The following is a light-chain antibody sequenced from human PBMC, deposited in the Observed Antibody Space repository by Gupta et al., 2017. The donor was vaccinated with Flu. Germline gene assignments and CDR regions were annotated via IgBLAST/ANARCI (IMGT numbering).Light chain of an antibody. CDR3: QYEGNSLST. CDR1: LSIDSKY. CDR2: SAS. Sequence: EVVLTQSPRTLSLSLGETATRSCRAILSIDSKYFAWYHQKRGRTPRLLIFSASSRATDLPDKFNGSGSGTDFTLTIDRLEPENFAVYYCQYEGNSLSTFGQGTKLEI. J-gene: IGKJ2*01. V-gene: IGKV3-20*01.